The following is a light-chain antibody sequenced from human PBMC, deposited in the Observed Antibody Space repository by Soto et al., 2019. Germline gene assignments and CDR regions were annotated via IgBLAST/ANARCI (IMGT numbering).Light chain of an antibody. J-gene: IGLJ1*01. Sequence: QSALTQPASVSGSPGQSITISCTGTSSDVDGYDFVSWYQQHPGKAPKLMIYDVTNRPPGVSDRFSGSKSGNTASLTISGLQAEDEADYYCSSYISSSTPYVFGTGTKVTVL. V-gene: IGLV2-14*01. CDR1: SSDVDGYDF. CDR3: SSYISSSTPYV. CDR2: DVT.